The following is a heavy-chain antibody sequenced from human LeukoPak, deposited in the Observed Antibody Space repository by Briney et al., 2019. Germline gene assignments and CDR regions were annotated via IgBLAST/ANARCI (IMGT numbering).Heavy chain of an antibody. CDR2: IKSKTDGGTT. Sequence: PGGSLRLSCAASGFTFSNAWMSWVRQAPGKGLEWAGRIKSKTDGGTTDYAAPVKGRFTISRDDSKNTLYLQMNSLKTEDTAVYYCTTSKYQLLYPYYYGMDVWGQGTTVTVSS. J-gene: IGHJ6*02. CDR1: GFTFSNAW. V-gene: IGHV3-15*01. D-gene: IGHD2-2*02. CDR3: TTSKYQLLYPYYYGMDV.